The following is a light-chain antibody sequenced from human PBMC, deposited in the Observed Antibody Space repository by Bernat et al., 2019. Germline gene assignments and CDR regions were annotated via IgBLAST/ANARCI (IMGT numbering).Light chain of an antibody. CDR2: GTS. CDR1: QSVSSRF. Sequence: EVVLTQSPGTLSLSPGARATLSCRASQSVSSRFFVWYQQKPGQPPRLLIYGTSSRATGIPDRFSGSGSGTDFTLTISRLEPEDFAVYYCNQCGRAPNTFGQGTKLEIK. CDR3: NQCGRAPNT. J-gene: IGKJ2*01. V-gene: IGKV3-20*01.